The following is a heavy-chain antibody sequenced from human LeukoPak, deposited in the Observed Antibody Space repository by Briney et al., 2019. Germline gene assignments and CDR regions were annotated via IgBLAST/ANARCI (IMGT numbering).Heavy chain of an antibody. D-gene: IGHD3-10*02. CDR2: VYYSGTT. J-gene: IGHJ4*02. CDR3: ASRYARDYHLHFDY. Sequence: KPSEPLSLTCTVSGGSIRSYYWNWIRQPPGKGLEWIGYVYYSGTTKYTPSLKSRVTISVDTSKNQFSLKLSSVTATDTAVYYCASRYARDYHLHFDYWGQGTLVTVSS. CDR1: GGSIRSYY. V-gene: IGHV4-59*08.